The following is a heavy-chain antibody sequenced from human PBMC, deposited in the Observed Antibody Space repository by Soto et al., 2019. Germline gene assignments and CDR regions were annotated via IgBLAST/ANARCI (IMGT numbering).Heavy chain of an antibody. CDR3: ARGKYFNFWIGLKYYLDQ. CDR1: GGSISSGGYS. J-gene: IGHJ4*02. CDR2: IYNSGST. V-gene: IGHV4-30-2*03. Sequence: PSETLSLTCAAWGGSISSGGYSWSWIRLPLGKGVEWVGHIYNSGSTYYNPSLKSRVTISLDTSKSRFSLRLTSATAADTATYCCARGKYFNFWIGLKYYLDQWSQETEVTVSS. D-gene: IGHD3-3*01.